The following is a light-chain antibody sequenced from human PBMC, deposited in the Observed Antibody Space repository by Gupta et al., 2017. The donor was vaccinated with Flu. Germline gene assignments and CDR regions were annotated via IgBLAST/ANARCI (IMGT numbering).Light chain of an antibody. CDR1: KSISSY. CDR3: QQSYSTPPLT. Sequence: SALSASVGDRVTITCRASKSISSYLNWYQQKPGKAPKLLIYAASSLQSGVPSRFSGSGAGTDFTLTISSLQPEDFATYYCQQSYSTPPLTFGGGTKVEIK. V-gene: IGKV1-39*01. J-gene: IGKJ4*01. CDR2: AAS.